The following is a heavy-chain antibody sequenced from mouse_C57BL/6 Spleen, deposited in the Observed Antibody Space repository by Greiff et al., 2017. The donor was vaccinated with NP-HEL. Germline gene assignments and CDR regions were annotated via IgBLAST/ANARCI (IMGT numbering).Heavy chain of an antibody. J-gene: IGHJ4*01. CDR2: ISYDGSN. V-gene: IGHV3-6*01. D-gene: IGHD2-1*01. Sequence: EVKLMESGPGLVKPSQSLSLTCSVTGYSITSGYYWNWIRQFPGNKLEWMGYISYDGSNNYNPSLKSRISITRDTSKNQFFLKLNSVTTEDTATYYCARERDGNYAMDDWGQGTSVTVSS. CDR3: ARERDGNYAMDD. CDR1: GYSITSGYY.